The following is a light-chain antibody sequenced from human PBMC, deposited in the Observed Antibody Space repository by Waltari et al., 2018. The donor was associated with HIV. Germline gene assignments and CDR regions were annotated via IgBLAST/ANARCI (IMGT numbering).Light chain of an antibody. CDR3: QAWDSGTIV. CDR2: QDT. J-gene: IGLJ3*02. CDR1: HPGPTY. V-gene: IGLV3-1*01. Sequence: SYDLTQPPSVSVSSGQTATVTCSGVHPGPTYVSWYQQRSGQSPVLVIYQDTKRPPGIPERFFGSTSENTATLTIYETQPLDEAHYSCQAWDSGTIVFGGGTNLTVL.